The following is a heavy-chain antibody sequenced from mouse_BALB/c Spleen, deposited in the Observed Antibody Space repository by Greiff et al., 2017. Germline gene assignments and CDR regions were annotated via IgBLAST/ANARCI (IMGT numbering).Heavy chain of an antibody. J-gene: IGHJ3*01. CDR1: GYAFTSYN. D-gene: IGHD2-10*01. CDR3: ARGAYYGNYAFAY. V-gene: IGHV1S135*01. Sequence: VQLQQSGPELVKPGASVKVSCKASGYAFTSYNMYWVKQSHGKSLEWIGYIDPYNGGTSYNQTFKGKATFTVDKSSSTAYMHLNSLTSEDSAVYYCARGAYYGNYAFAYWGPGTLVTVSA. CDR2: IDPYNGGT.